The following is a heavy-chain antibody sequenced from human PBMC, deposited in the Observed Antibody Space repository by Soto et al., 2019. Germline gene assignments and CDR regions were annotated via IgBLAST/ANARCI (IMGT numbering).Heavy chain of an antibody. D-gene: IGHD3-22*01. CDR3: ARDRSYYDSSGYYHRAFDI. Sequence: QVQLVQSGAEVEKPGSSVKVSCKASGGTFSSYAISWVRQAPGQGLEWMGGIIPIFGTANYAQKFQGRVTITADESTSTAYMELSSLRSEDTAVYYCARDRSYYDSSGYYHRAFDIWGQGTMVTVSS. CDR2: IIPIFGTA. V-gene: IGHV1-69*01. J-gene: IGHJ3*02. CDR1: GGTFSSYA.